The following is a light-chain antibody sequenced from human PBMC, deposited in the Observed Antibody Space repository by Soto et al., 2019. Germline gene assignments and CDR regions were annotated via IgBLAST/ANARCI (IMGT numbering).Light chain of an antibody. CDR1: QNLGSW. CDR2: KAS. Sequence: DIQMTQSPSTLSASGGDSVTITCRASQNLGSWLAWYQQKPGEAPKLLISKASTLESGVPSRFSGRSFGTEFTLTISSLQPDDFGTYFCQHYKNSPYTFGQGTKLEIK. CDR3: QHYKNSPYT. V-gene: IGKV1-5*03. J-gene: IGKJ2*01.